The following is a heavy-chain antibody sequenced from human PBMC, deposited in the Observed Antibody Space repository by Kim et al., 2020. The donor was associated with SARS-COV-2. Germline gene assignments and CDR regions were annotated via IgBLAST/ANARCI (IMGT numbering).Heavy chain of an antibody. J-gene: IGHJ4*02. D-gene: IGHD6-19*01. V-gene: IGHV3-53*01. CDR1: GLNISINY. Sequence: GGSLRLSCAASGLNISINYMTWVRQAPGKGLEWVSLIYSGGGTDYAKSVKGRFSISRDKSKNTLFLQMNGLRAEDTAVYYCATRSVSAPRWGQGTLVTVS. CDR2: IYSGGGT. CDR3: ATRSVSAPR.